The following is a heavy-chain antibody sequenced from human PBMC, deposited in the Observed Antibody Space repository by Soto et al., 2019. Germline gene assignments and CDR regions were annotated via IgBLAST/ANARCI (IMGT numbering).Heavy chain of an antibody. CDR1: GGTFSSYA. V-gene: IGHV1-69*12. Sequence: QVQLVQSGAEVKKPGSSVKVSCKASGGTFSSYAISWVRQAPGQGLEWMGGIIPIFGTADYAQKFQGRVAITADASTSTAYMELRSLRPEDTSVDCCASAWGRSYCFGMDVWGQGTTVTVSS. J-gene: IGHJ6*02. CDR3: ASAWGRSYCFGMDV. D-gene: IGHD3-16*01. CDR2: IIPIFGTA.